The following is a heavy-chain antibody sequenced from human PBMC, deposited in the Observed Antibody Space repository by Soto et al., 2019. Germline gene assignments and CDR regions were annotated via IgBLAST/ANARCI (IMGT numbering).Heavy chain of an antibody. CDR1: GCTFTSYG. CDR2: ISAYNGNT. J-gene: IGHJ3*02. Sequence: ASVKVSCKASGCTFTSYGISWVRQAPGQGLEWMGWISAYNGNTNYAQKLQGRVTMTTDTSTSTAYMELRSLRSDDTAVYYCARGTDSSGYIGGAAFDIWGQGTMVTVSS. CDR3: ARGTDSSGYIGGAAFDI. V-gene: IGHV1-18*01. D-gene: IGHD3-22*01.